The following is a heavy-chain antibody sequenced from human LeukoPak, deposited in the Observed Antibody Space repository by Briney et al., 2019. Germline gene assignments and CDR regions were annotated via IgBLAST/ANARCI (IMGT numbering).Heavy chain of an antibody. Sequence: SVKVSCKASGGTFISYAISWVRQAPGQGLEWMGRIIPILGIANYAQKFQGRVTITADKSTSTAYMGLSSLRSEDTAVYYCAKDGHRNWVHIDYWGQGTLVTVSS. D-gene: IGHD7-27*01. V-gene: IGHV1-69*04. CDR3: AKDGHRNWVHIDY. CDR2: IIPILGIA. J-gene: IGHJ4*02. CDR1: GGTFISYA.